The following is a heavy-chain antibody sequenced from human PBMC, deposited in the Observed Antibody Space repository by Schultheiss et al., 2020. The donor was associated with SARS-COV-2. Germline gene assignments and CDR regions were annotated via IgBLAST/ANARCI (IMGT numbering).Heavy chain of an antibody. CDR1: GGSISTYY. J-gene: IGHJ4*02. CDR2: IYYSGST. D-gene: IGHD4-23*01. Sequence: SETLSLTCTVSGGSISTYYWSWIRQHPGKGLEWIGYIYYSGSTYYNPSLKSRVTISVDTSKNQFSLKLSSVTAADTAVYYCAREVVTPGWSYFDYWGQGTLVTVSS. CDR3: AREVVTPGWSYFDY. V-gene: IGHV4-59*06.